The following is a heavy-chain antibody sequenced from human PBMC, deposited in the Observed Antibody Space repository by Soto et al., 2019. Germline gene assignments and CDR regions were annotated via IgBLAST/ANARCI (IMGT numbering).Heavy chain of an antibody. V-gene: IGHV3-23*01. CDR1: GFTFSSYA. Sequence: LRLSCAASGFTFSSYAMSWVRQAPGKGLEWVSAISGSGGSTYYADSVKGRFTISRDNSKNTLYLQMNSLRAEDTAVYYCAKEGLGYYYDSSGYLTAVDYWGQGTLVTVSS. CDR2: ISGSGGST. CDR3: AKEGLGYYYDSSGYLTAVDY. D-gene: IGHD3-22*01. J-gene: IGHJ4*02.